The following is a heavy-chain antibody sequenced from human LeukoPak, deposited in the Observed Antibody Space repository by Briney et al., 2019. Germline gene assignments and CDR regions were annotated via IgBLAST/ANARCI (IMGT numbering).Heavy chain of an antibody. D-gene: IGHD6-19*01. V-gene: IGHV4-30-4*01. Sequence: PSETLSLTCTVSSGSITGGDYYWSWIRQPPGKGLEWMGYVYHSGATHYSPSLESRVAMSVETSKKQFSLKLSSVTAADTAVYYCARGITVAALDSWGQGTLVTVSS. CDR3: ARGITVAALDS. J-gene: IGHJ4*02. CDR2: VYHSGAT. CDR1: SGSITGGDYY.